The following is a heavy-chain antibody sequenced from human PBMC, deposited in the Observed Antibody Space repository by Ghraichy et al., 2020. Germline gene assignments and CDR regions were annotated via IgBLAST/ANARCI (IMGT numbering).Heavy chain of an antibody. J-gene: IGHJ4*02. CDR2: IYHSGST. CDR3: ARTSTERFLEWLFLY. Sequence: TLSLTCAVSGGPISSSNWWSWVRQPPGKGRECFGEIYHSGSTNYNQSLKSRVTISVDKSKNQFSLKLSSVTAADTAVYYCARTSTERFLEWLFLYWGQGTLVTVSS. CDR1: GGPISSSNW. V-gene: IGHV4-4*02. D-gene: IGHD3-3*01.